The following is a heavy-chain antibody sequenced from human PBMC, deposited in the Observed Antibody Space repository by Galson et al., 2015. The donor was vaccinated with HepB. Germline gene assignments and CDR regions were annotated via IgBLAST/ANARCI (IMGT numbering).Heavy chain of an antibody. J-gene: IGHJ4*02. Sequence: SETLSLTCTVSGGSISSSSYYWGWIRQPPGKGLEWIGSIYYSGSTYYNPSLKSRVTISVDTSKNQFSLKLSSVTAADSAVYYCARQTGPSLVDYWGQGTLVTVSS. CDR1: GGSISSSSYY. D-gene: IGHD3-10*01. V-gene: IGHV4-39*01. CDR3: ARQTGPSLVDY. CDR2: IYYSGST.